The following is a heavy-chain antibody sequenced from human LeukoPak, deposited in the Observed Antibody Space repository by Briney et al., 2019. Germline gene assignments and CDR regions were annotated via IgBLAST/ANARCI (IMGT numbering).Heavy chain of an antibody. CDR2: ISGSGGST. J-gene: IGHJ6*02. CDR3: AKDRSYGLDV. V-gene: IGHV3-23*01. Sequence: GGSLRLSCAASGFTFSSYAMSWVRQAPGKGLEWVSAISGSGGSTYYADSVKGRFTISRDNSKNTLYLQMNGLRVEDSALYYCAKDRSYGLDVWGHGTMVTVSS. CDR1: GFTFSSYA.